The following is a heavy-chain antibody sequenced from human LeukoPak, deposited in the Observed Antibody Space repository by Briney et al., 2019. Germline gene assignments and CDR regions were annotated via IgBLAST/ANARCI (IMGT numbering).Heavy chain of an antibody. J-gene: IGHJ6*03. CDR3: ARDPRRWGYYYYYMDV. Sequence: ASVMVSCKASGYTFTGYYMHWVRQAPGQGLEWMGWINPNSSGTNYAQKFQGRVTMTRDTSISTAYMELSRLRSDDTAVYYCARDPRRWGYYYYYMDVWGKGTTVTVSS. D-gene: IGHD3-16*01. CDR2: INPNSSGT. V-gene: IGHV1-2*02. CDR1: GYTFTGYY.